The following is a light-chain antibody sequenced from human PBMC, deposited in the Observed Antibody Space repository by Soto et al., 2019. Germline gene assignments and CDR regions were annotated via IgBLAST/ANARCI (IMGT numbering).Light chain of an antibody. CDR1: SSNIGRNT. CDR2: SNN. Sequence: QSVLTQTPSASGTPGQRVTISCSGSSSNIGRNTVNWYQQLPGTAPKLLIYSNNVRPSGVPDRFSGSNSGTSASLAISGLQSEDEADYYCAAWDDSLNGWVFGGGTKVTVL. CDR3: AAWDDSLNGWV. V-gene: IGLV1-44*01. J-gene: IGLJ3*02.